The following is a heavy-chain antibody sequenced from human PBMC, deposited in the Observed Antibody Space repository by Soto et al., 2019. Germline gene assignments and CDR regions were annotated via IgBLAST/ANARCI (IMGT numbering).Heavy chain of an antibody. J-gene: IGHJ4*02. Sequence: XXXVSXNYMXXXRXXXGXGLEWDSVIYSGGRTYYADSVKGRFTISRDNSKXRLXXQMNRLRAEDTAVYYCARVMRGWYAGDYWGQGTLVTVXS. D-gene: IGHD6-19*01. CDR3: ARVMRGWYAGDY. CDR1: XXXVSXNY. V-gene: IGHV3-66*01. CDR2: IYSGGRT.